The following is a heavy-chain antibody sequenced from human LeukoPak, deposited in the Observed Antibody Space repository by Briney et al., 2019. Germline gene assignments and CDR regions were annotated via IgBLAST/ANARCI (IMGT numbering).Heavy chain of an antibody. Sequence: GGSLRLSCAASGFTFSSYAISWVRQAPGKGLEWVSTITGGGTTTYYADSVKGRFTISRDNSKNTLYLQMNSLRAEDTAVYYCARDQYDFNPFGMDVWGQGTTVTVSS. D-gene: IGHD3-3*01. J-gene: IGHJ6*02. CDR1: GFTFSSYA. CDR3: ARDQYDFNPFGMDV. CDR2: ITGGGTTT. V-gene: IGHV3-23*01.